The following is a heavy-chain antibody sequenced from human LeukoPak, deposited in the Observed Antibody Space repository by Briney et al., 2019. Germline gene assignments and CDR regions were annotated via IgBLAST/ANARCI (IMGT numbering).Heavy chain of an antibody. CDR2: ISDRGSRT. Sequence: GGSLRLSCAVSGITLSDYGMSWVRQAPGKGLEWVAGISDRGSRTSYADSVKGRFTISTDHPKNTLYLQMNSLRAEDTAVYFCAKRGVVIRVILVGFHKEAYYFDSWGQGALVTVSS. D-gene: IGHD3-22*01. J-gene: IGHJ4*02. CDR3: AKRGVVIRVILVGFHKEAYYFDS. CDR1: GITLSDYG. V-gene: IGHV3-23*01.